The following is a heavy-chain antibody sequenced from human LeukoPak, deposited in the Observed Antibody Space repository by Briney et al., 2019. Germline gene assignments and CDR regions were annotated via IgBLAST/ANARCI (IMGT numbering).Heavy chain of an antibody. D-gene: IGHD3-9*01. CDR3: AKEGLVTRYYYYYMDV. CDR1: GFTFRSYA. CDR2: ISYDGSNK. J-gene: IGHJ6*03. Sequence: PGRSLRLSCAASGFTFRSYAMHWVRQAPGKGLEWVAVISYDGSNKYYADSVKGRFTISRDNSKNTLYLQMNSLRAEDTAVYYCAKEGLVTRYYYYYMDVWGKGTTVTVSS. V-gene: IGHV3-30*04.